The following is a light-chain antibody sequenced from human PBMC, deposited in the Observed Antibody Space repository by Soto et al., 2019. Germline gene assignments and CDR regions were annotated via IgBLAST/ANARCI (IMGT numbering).Light chain of an antibody. CDR3: QQRTNWPPAIT. CDR2: DKS. CDR1: QSVSTY. J-gene: IGKJ5*01. V-gene: IGKV3-11*01. Sequence: EIVLTQSPATLSLSPGERATLSCRASQSVSTYFAWYQQKPGQSPRLLIYDKSNRATGIPARFRGSGSGTDLTLTISSLEPEDFAVYYCQQRTNWPPAITFGQGTRLRLN.